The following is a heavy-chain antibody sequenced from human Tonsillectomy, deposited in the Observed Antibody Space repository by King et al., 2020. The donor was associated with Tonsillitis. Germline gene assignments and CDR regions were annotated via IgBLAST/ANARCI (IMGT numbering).Heavy chain of an antibody. J-gene: IGHJ4*02. CDR2: ISSSSSYI. D-gene: IGHD3-9*01. CDR3: ARDPPYDILTGGY. Sequence: VQLVESGGGLVKPGGSLRLSCAASGFTFSSYSMNWVRQAPGKGLEWVSSISSSSSYIYYADSVKGRFTISRDNAKNSLYLQMNSLRAEDTAVYYCARDPPYDILTGGYWGQGTLVTVSS. CDR1: GFTFSSYS. V-gene: IGHV3-21*01.